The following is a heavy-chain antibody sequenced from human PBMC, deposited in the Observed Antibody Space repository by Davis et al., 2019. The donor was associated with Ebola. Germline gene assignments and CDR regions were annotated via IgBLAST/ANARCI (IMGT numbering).Heavy chain of an antibody. CDR1: GFTVSSNY. CDR3: AKDLSDTWALYYYGMDV. J-gene: IGHJ6*04. Sequence: GGSLRLSCAASGFTVSSNYMSWVRQAPGKGLEWVSVIYSGGSTYYADSVKGRFTISRDNSKNTLYLQMNSLRAEDTAVYYCAKDLSDTWALYYYGMDVWGKGTTVTVSS. D-gene: IGHD5-18*01. V-gene: IGHV3-66*02. CDR2: IYSGGST.